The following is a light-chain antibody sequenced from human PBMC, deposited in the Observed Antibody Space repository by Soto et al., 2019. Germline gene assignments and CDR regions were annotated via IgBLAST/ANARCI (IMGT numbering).Light chain of an antibody. CDR1: QSVSSS. V-gene: IGKV3-15*01. CDR3: QQYVNWPYT. Sequence: EIVMTQSPATLSVSPGERATLSCRASQSVSSSLAWYQQNPGQPPRLLIYATSTRATGIPARFSGSGSGTEFTLIISGLQSEDFAVYYCQQYVNWPYTFDQGTKLEIK. J-gene: IGKJ2*01. CDR2: ATS.